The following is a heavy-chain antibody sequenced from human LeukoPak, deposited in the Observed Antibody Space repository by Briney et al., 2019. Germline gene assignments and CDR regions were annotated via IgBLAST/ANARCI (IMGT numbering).Heavy chain of an antibody. CDR2: INNDGSYA. CDR1: GIAFSNHW. J-gene: IGHJ5*02. CDR3: ARDRPHNWFDP. V-gene: IGHV3-74*01. Sequence: GGSLRLSCAASGIAFSNHWMHWVRQAPGKGLEWFSWINNDGSYAVYADSVRARFTISRDNAKNTLYLQMNSLRPEDTAVYYCARDRPHNWFDPWGQGTLVTVSS.